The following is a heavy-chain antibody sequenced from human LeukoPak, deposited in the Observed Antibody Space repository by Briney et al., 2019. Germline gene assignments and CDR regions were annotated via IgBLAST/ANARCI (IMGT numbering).Heavy chain of an antibody. CDR1: GFSLSKFA. D-gene: IGHD6-13*01. J-gene: IGHJ4*02. CDR3: ATAPLYSSSWYFRGYFDD. V-gene: IGHV3-30*04. CDR2: ISYDGSRT. Sequence: GGSLRLSCTASGFSLSKFAMHWGRPAPGTGLEWVAGISYDGSRTDYTVSVNGRFTISRDNSKNTLYLQMNSLRTEDTAVYYCATAPLYSSSWYFRGYFDDWGQGTLVTVSS.